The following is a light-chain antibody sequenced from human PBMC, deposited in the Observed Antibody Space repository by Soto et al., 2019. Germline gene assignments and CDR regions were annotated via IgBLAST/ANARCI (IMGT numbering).Light chain of an antibody. J-gene: IGLJ1*01. CDR3: AAWDDSLNACV. Sequence: QSVLTQAPSASGTPGLRVTISCSGSSSNIGSKTVNWYQQLPGMAPKLLIFNNHQRPSGVPDRFSGSKSGTSASLAISGLQSEDEADYYCAAWDDSLNACVFGTGTKVTVL. CDR1: SSNIGSKT. V-gene: IGLV1-44*01. CDR2: NNH.